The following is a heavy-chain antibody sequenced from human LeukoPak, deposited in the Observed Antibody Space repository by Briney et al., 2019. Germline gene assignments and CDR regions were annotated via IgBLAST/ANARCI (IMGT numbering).Heavy chain of an antibody. D-gene: IGHD3-10*01. CDR3: ARDFGYGSGVYYFDY. J-gene: IGHJ4*02. CDR2: MNPNSGNT. V-gene: IGHV1-8*03. Sequence: ASVKVSCKASGYTFTSYDINWVRQATGQGLEWMGWMNPNSGNTGYAQKFQGRVTITRNTSISTAYMELSSLRSDDTAVYYCARDFGYGSGVYYFDYWGQGTLVTVSS. CDR1: GYTFTSYD.